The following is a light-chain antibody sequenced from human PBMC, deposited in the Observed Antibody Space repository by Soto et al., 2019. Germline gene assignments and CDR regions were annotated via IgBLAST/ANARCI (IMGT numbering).Light chain of an antibody. J-gene: IGKJ4*01. CDR3: QQHSNWPLT. V-gene: IGKV3-11*01. Sequence: EIVLTQSPATPSLSPGERATLSCRASQSVSSYLAWYQQKPGQAPRLLIYDASNRATGIPARFSGSGSGTDFTLTICSLETEDFAVYFCQQHSNWPLTFGGGTKV. CDR2: DAS. CDR1: QSVSSY.